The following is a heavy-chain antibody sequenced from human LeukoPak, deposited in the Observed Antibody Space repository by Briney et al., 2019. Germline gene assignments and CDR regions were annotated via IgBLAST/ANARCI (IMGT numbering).Heavy chain of an antibody. D-gene: IGHD3-10*01. Sequence: GGSLRLSCAASGVTFNTYGMSGVPQAPGKGVECVSDISGSGGATYYADSVKGRFTISRDDPHNTLYLQMNSLRAQDTAVYYCASLHYGSGSYYRRPFDYWGQGTLVTVSS. CDR1: GVTFNTYG. CDR3: ASLHYGSGSYYRRPFDY. V-gene: IGHV3-23*01. J-gene: IGHJ4*02. CDR2: ISGSGGAT.